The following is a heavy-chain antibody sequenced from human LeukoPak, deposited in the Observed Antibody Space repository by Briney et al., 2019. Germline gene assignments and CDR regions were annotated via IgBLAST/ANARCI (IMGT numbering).Heavy chain of an antibody. V-gene: IGHV3-23*01. Sequence: GGSLRLSCAAPGFTFSSYAMSWVRQAPGKGLEWVSAISGSGGSTYYADSVKGRFTISRDNSKNTLYLQMNSLRAEDTAVYYCARVREIPAAMFRWFDPWGQGTLVTVSS. D-gene: IGHD2-2*01. CDR3: ARVREIPAAMFRWFDP. J-gene: IGHJ5*02. CDR1: GFTFSSYA. CDR2: ISGSGGST.